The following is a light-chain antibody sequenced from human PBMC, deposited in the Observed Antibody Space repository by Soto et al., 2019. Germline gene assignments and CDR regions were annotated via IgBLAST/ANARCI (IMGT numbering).Light chain of an antibody. V-gene: IGLV2-11*01. Sequence: QSALTQPRSVSGSPVQSVTISCTGTSSDVGGYNYVSWYQLRPGTAPTLMIYDVSKRPSGVPDRFSGSKSGNKASLTISGLQAEDEADYYCCSYAGSYTGVFGGGTKLTVL. CDR1: SSDVGGYNY. CDR2: DVS. J-gene: IGLJ3*02. CDR3: CSYAGSYTGV.